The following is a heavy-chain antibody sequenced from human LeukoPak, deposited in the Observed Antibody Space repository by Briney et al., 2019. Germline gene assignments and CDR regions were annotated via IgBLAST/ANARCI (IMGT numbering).Heavy chain of an antibody. CDR1: GFTVSSNY. V-gene: IGHV3-53*01. Sequence: WGSLRLSSAASGFTVSSNYMSWVRQGPGKGLGWVSVIYSGGSTYYADSVKGRFTISRDNSKNTLYLQMNSLRAEDTAVYYCAKDPNFYYCMDVWGKGTTVTISS. J-gene: IGHJ6*03. CDR3: AKDPNFYYCMDV. CDR2: IYSGGST.